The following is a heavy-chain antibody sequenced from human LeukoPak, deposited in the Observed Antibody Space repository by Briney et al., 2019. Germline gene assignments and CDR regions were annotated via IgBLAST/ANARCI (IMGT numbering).Heavy chain of an antibody. V-gene: IGHV4-30-4*01. CDR2: IYYSGST. Sequence: SQTLSLTCTVSGGSISSGDYYWSWIRQPPGKGLEWIGYIYYSGSTYYNPSLKSRVTISVDTSKNQFSLKLSSVTAADTAVYYCARFGEYQLLDKYFQHWGQGTLVTVSS. CDR1: GGSISSGDYY. J-gene: IGHJ1*01. CDR3: ARFGEYQLLDKYFQH. D-gene: IGHD2-2*01.